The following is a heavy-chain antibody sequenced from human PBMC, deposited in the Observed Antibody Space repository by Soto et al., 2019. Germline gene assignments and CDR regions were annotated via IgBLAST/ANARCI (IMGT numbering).Heavy chain of an antibody. D-gene: IGHD3-9*01. CDR2: IYYSGST. CDR3: ASSLRYFDWLFSFYWFDP. J-gene: IGHJ5*02. CDR1: GGSISSSSYY. Sequence: SETLSLTCTVSGGSISSSSYYWGWIRQPPGKGLEWIGSIYYSGSTYYNPSLKSRVTISVDTSKNQFSLKLSSVTAADTAVFYFASSLRYFDWLFSFYWFDPWGQGTLVTVSS. V-gene: IGHV4-39*01.